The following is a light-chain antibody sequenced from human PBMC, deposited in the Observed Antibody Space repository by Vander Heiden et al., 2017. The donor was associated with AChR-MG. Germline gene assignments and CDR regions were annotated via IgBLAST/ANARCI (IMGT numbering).Light chain of an antibody. CDR3: QQDGSSPPYT. J-gene: IGKJ2*01. Sequence: EIVLTQSPGTLSLSPGERATLSCRASQSVSSSYLAWYQQKPGQAPRLLIYGASSRVTGIPDRFSGSGYGTDFTLTISRREPEDFAVYYCQQDGSSPPYTFGQGTKLEIK. CDR2: GAS. V-gene: IGKV3-20*01. CDR1: QSVSSSY.